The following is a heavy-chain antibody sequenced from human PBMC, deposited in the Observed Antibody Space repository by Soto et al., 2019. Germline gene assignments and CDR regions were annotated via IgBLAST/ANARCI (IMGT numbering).Heavy chain of an antibody. Sequence: QVQLVESGGGVVQPGRSLRLSCAASGFTFSSYGMHWVRQAPGKGLEWVAVIWYDGSNKYYADSVKGRFTISRDNSKNTLYLQMKSLRAEDTAVYYCARDLLATVTSNWLAPWGQGTLVTVSS. D-gene: IGHD4-4*01. CDR3: ARDLLATVTSNWLAP. J-gene: IGHJ5*02. CDR2: IWYDGSNK. V-gene: IGHV3-33*01. CDR1: GFTFSSYG.